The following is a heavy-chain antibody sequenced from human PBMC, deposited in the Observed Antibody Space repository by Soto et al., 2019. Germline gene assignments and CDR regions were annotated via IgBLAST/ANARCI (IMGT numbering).Heavy chain of an antibody. CDR1: GYTFTRYA. J-gene: IGHJ3*02. CDR3: ARGAGDPKAFDI. D-gene: IGHD7-27*01. V-gene: IGHV1-3*01. Sequence: GASVKVSCEASGYTFTRYAMHWVRQAPGQRLEWMGWINAGNGNTKYSQKFQGRVTITRDTSASTAYMELSSLRSEDTAVYYCARGAGDPKAFDIWGQGTMVTVS. CDR2: INAGNGNT.